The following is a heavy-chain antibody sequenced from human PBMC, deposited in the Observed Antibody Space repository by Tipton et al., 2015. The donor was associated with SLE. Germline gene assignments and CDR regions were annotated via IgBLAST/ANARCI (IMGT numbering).Heavy chain of an antibody. CDR1: GGSITSGGYY. CDR3: AREPAETTVTTSEPLVWYFDL. CDR2: IYYSGST. J-gene: IGHJ2*01. Sequence: TLSLTCTVSGGSITSGGYYWGWIRQHPGKGLEWLGYIYYSGSTNYNPSLKSRVTISVDTSKNQFSLKLSSVTAADTAVYYCAREPAETTVTTSEPLVWYFDLWGRGTLVTVSS. D-gene: IGHD4-17*01. V-gene: IGHV4-61*08.